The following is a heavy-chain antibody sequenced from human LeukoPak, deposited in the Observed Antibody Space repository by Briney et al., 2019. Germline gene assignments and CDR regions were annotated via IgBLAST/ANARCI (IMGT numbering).Heavy chain of an antibody. CDR3: ANAPPAPARKELRPPTAP. V-gene: IGHV3-23*01. D-gene: IGHD3-3*01. CDR1: GFTFSGYA. CDR2: ISGSGDNT. Sequence: GGSLRLSCAASGFTFSGYAMSWVRQAPGKGLEWVSAISGSGDNTYYADSVKGRFTISRDNSKNTVYLQMNSLRAEDTAVYYCANAPPAPARKELRPPTAPGGREPRVT. J-gene: IGHJ4*02.